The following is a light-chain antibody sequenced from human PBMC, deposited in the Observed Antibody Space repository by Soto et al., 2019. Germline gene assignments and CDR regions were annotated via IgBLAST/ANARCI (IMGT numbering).Light chain of an antibody. CDR2: EVS. J-gene: IGLJ2*01. V-gene: IGLV2-23*02. CDR1: SSNIGTYNL. CDR3: CSYAGSSTDV. Sequence: QSALTQPASVSGSPGQSITISCTGASSNIGTYNLVSWYQQHPGKAPKLIIYEVSKWPSGVSNRFSGSKSGNTASLTISGLQAEDEADYYCCSYAGSSTDVFGGGAKRTVL.